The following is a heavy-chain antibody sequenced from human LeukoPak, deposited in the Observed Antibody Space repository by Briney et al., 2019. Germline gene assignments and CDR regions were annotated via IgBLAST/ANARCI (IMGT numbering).Heavy chain of an antibody. Sequence: SGGSLRLSCAASGFTFSSYWMSWVRQAPGKGLEWVANIKQDGSEKYYVDSVKGRFTISRDNAKNSLYLQMNSLRAEDTAVYYCARKTAMVTLYYFDYWGQGTLVTVSS. CDR1: GFTFSSYW. J-gene: IGHJ4*02. V-gene: IGHV3-7*01. D-gene: IGHD5-18*01. CDR3: ARKTAMVTLYYFDY. CDR2: IKQDGSEK.